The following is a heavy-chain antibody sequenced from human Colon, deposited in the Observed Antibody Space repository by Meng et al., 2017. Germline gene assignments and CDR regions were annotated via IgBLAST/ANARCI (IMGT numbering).Heavy chain of an antibody. V-gene: IGHV4-4*02. D-gene: IGHD3-9*01. J-gene: IGHJ4*02. CDR3: VRQGMTSYSWGY. CDR2: ISQSGTT. CDR1: SCSISSSNW. Sequence: VQLRESGPGLVKPSGTLSLTGAVSSCSISSSNWWSWVRQPPGKGLEWIGEISQSGTTYYNPSLKSRVTITGDWSKNQFSLNLNSVTAEDTALYYCVRQGMTSYSWGYWGQGTLVTVSS.